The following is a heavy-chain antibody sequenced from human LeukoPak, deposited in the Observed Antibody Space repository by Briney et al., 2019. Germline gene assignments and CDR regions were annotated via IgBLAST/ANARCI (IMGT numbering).Heavy chain of an antibody. V-gene: IGHV4-34*01. CDR3: ARASFCISGGSCYWDY. CDR1: GGSISSFY. D-gene: IGHD2-15*01. J-gene: IGHJ4*02. Sequence: SETLSLTCTVSGGSISSFYWSWIRQPPGKGLEWIGEINHSGSTNYNPSLKSRVTISVDTSKNQFSLKLTSVTAADTAVYYCARASFCISGGSCYWDYWGQGTLVTVSS. CDR2: INHSGST.